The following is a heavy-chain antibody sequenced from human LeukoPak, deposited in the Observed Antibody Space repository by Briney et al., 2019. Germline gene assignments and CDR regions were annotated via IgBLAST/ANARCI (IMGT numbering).Heavy chain of an antibody. Sequence: PGGSLRLSWAASGFTFSSYAMIWVRQAPGKGLEWVSTISGSGGSTYYADSVKGRFTISRDNSKNTLYLQMNSLRAEDTAVYYCAKLGRTYGFNDYWGQGTLVTLSS. CDR1: GFTFSSYA. CDR3: AKLGRTYGFNDY. CDR2: ISGSGGST. J-gene: IGHJ4*02. V-gene: IGHV3-23*01. D-gene: IGHD4-17*01.